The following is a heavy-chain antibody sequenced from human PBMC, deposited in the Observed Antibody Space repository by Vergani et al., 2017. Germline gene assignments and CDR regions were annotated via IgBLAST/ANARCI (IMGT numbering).Heavy chain of an antibody. Sequence: QVQLQESGPGLVKPSETLSLTCTVSGGSISSYYWSWIRQPPGKGLEWIGYIYYSGSTNYNPSLKSRVTISVDTSKNQFSLKLSSVTAADTAVYYCARDSSPMITFGGVIVNRIFDYWGQGTLVTVSS. CDR3: ARDSSPMITFGGVIVNRIFDY. J-gene: IGHJ4*02. CDR1: GGSISSYY. CDR2: IYYSGST. V-gene: IGHV4-59*12. D-gene: IGHD3-16*02.